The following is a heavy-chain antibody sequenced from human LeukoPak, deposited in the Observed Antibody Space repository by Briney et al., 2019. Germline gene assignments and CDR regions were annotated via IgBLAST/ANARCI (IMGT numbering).Heavy chain of an antibody. CDR2: IIPIFGTA. Sequence: SVKASCKASGGTFSSYAISWVRQAPGQWLEWMGGIIPIFGTANYAQKFQGRVTITTDESTSTAYMELSSLRSEDTAVYYCARAGYCGGDCYSGAFDIWGQGTMVTVSS. V-gene: IGHV1-69*05. CDR1: GGTFSSYA. CDR3: ARAGYCGGDCYSGAFDI. D-gene: IGHD2-21*02. J-gene: IGHJ3*02.